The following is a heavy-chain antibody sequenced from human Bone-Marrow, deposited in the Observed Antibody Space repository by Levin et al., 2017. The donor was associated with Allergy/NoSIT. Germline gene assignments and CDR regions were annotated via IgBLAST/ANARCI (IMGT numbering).Heavy chain of an antibody. CDR2: IKTKTDGETT. J-gene: IGHJ6*02. V-gene: IGHV3-15*01. D-gene: IGHD2-21*02. Sequence: GSLRLSCTASGISFSRVWMSWVRQVPGKGLEWVGRIKTKTDGETTDYAAPVKGRFTISRDDSKKTLFLQMNSLETEDTAVYYCTAAYIDCTDIHCYSLRYYHHYFGMDVWGQGTTVFVSS. CDR1: GISFSRVW. CDR3: TAAYIDCTDIHCYSLRYYHHYFGMDV.